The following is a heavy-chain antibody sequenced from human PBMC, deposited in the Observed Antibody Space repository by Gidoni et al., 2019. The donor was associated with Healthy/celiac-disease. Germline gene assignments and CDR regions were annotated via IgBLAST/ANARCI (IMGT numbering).Heavy chain of an antibody. J-gene: IGHJ2*01. D-gene: IGHD6-13*01. CDR3: ARGIGQQLGSWYFDL. CDR1: GCTFTSYG. CDR2: ISAYNGNT. V-gene: IGHV1-18*01. Sequence: QVQLVQSGAEVKKPGASVKVSCKSSGCTFTSYGISWVRPAPGQGLEWMGWISAYNGNTNYAKKLQGRVTMTTDTSTSTAYMELRSLRSDDTAVYYCARGIGQQLGSWYFDLWGRGTLVTVSS.